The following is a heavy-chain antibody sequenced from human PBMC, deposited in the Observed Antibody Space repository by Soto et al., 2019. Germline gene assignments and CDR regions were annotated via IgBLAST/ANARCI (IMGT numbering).Heavy chain of an antibody. D-gene: IGHD1-26*01. CDR2: ISYDGVNK. Sequence: QVQLVESGGGVVQPGRSLRLSCAASGFTFSSYAMHWVRQAPGKGLEWVALISYDGVNKYYADSVKGRFTLSRDSAKKSLYLQMNSLRLDDTAFYYCVKDIVPGGADVWGQGTTVTVSS. CDR1: GFTFSSYA. V-gene: IGHV3-30-3*01. CDR3: VKDIVPGGADV. J-gene: IGHJ6*02.